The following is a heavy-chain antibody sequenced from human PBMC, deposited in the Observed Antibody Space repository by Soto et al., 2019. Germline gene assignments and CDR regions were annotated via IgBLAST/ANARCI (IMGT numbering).Heavy chain of an antibody. V-gene: IGHV3-11*01. J-gene: IGHJ6*02. CDR1: GFPFSDSY. Sequence: GGSLRLSCAAYGFPFSDSYMSWIRQAPGKGLEWISYITISGNTVYYADSLKGRFTITRDNAKNSLYLQMNRLRAEDTSVYYCARVSWREKYGMDVWGQGTTVTVSS. CDR3: ARVSWREKYGMDV. CDR2: ITISGNTV.